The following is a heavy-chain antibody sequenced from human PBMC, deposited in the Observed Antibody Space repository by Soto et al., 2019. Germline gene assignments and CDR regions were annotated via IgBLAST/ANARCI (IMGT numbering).Heavy chain of an antibody. CDR2: MSSDGINN. CDR3: ARDRDGSGTNCYNAFDI. D-gene: IGHD2-2*02. Sequence: QVQLVESGGGVVQPGGSLTVSCAASGFTFNTYAMHWVRQAPGKGLEWVAVMSSDGINNYYADSVKGRFTISRDNSKNTLYLRMCCLRAEHTAVYYCARDRDGSGTNCYNAFDIWGQGTMVTVSS. J-gene: IGHJ3*02. CDR1: GFTFNTYA. V-gene: IGHV3-30-3*01.